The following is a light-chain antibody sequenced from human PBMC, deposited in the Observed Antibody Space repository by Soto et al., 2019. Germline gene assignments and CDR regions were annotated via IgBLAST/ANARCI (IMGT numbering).Light chain of an antibody. CDR1: QSISSY. V-gene: IGKV1-39*01. CDR2: AAS. Sequence: DIQMTQSPSSLSASVGDRVTIICRASQSISSYLNWYQQKPGKAPKLLIYAASSLQRGVPSRFSGSGSGTDFTLTIISLQPEDFAAYYCQQSYTAPLTFGGGTKVYLK. CDR3: QQSYTAPLT. J-gene: IGKJ4*01.